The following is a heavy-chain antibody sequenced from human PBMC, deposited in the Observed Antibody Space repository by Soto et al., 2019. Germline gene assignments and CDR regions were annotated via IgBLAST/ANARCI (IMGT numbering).Heavy chain of an antibody. Sequence: SETLSITCTVSGGSISSGGYYWSWIRQHPGKGLEWIGYIYYSGSTYYNPSLKSRVTISVDTSKNQFSLKLSSVTAADTAVYYCARKTPIVVVVVAGAFDIWGQGTMVTVSS. CDR3: ARKTPIVVVVVAGAFDI. CDR1: GGSISSGGYY. D-gene: IGHD2-15*01. V-gene: IGHV4-31*03. J-gene: IGHJ3*02. CDR2: IYYSGST.